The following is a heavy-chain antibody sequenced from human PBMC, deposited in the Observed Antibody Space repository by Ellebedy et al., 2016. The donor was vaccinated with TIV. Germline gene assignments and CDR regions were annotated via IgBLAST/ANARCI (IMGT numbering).Heavy chain of an antibody. D-gene: IGHD3-10*01. CDR3: ARTLYGSFDY. J-gene: IGHJ4*02. CDR1: GGSFSSSTYY. CDR2: IYYSGTT. V-gene: IGHV4-31*01. Sequence: MPSETLSLTCTVSGGSFSSSTYYWGWIRQHPGKGLEWIGYIYYSGTTYYNPSLKSLVTISVDTSKNQFSLKLSSVTAADTAVYYCARTLYGSFDYWGQGTLVTVSS.